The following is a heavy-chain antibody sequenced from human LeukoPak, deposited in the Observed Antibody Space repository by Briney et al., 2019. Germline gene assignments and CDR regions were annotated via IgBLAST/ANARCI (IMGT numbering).Heavy chain of an antibody. D-gene: IGHD1-26*01. J-gene: IGHJ4*02. Sequence: PGGSLGLSCAASGFTFSSYAMSWVRQAPGKGLEWVSAISGSGGSTYYADSVKGRFTISRDNSKNTLYLQMNSLRAEDTAVYYCAKDQSGSYYGVGDYWGQGTLVTVSS. CDR3: AKDQSGSYYGVGDY. CDR1: GFTFSSYA. V-gene: IGHV3-23*01. CDR2: ISGSGGST.